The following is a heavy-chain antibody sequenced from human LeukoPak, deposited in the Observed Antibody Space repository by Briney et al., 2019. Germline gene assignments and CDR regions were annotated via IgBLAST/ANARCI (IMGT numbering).Heavy chain of an antibody. D-gene: IGHD5-24*01. V-gene: IGHV4-34*01. J-gene: IGHJ4*02. CDR2: INHSGST. CDR3: ARGRRDGYNSYFDY. Sequence: PSETLSLTSAVYGGSSSGYYWSWIRQPPGKGLEWIGEINHSGSTNYNPSLKSRVTISVDTSKNQFSLKLSSVTAADTAVYYCARGRRDGYNSYFDYWGQGTLVTVSS. CDR1: GGSSSGYY.